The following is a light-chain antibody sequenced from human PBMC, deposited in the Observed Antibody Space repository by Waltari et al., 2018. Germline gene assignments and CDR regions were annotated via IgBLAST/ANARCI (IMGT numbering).Light chain of an antibody. CDR1: SSDVGYYNF. Sequence: QSALTQPASVSGSPGQSITISCTGTSSDVGYYNFFPWYQQHPGKAPKLMISDVNKRPSGVSNRFSGSKSGNTASLTISGLQAEDEADYYCSSYTNYATVIFGGGTKLTVL. V-gene: IGLV2-14*01. J-gene: IGLJ2*01. CDR3: SSYTNYATVI. CDR2: DVN.